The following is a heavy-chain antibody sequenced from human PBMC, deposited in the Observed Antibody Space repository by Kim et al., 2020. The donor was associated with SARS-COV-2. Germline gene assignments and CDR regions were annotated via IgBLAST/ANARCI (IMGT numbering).Heavy chain of an antibody. V-gene: IGHV3-23*01. D-gene: IGHD2-21*02. Sequence: GGSLRLSCAASGFTFSNYAMSWVRQAPGKGLEWVSAISGSGATYYADSVKGRFTISRDNSKNTLYLQMNSLRVEDTAVYYCATGCGGGACQYDYRGKGTRVAVSS. CDR2: ISGSGAT. CDR3: ATGCGGGACQYDY. J-gene: IGHJ4*02. CDR1: GFTFSNYA.